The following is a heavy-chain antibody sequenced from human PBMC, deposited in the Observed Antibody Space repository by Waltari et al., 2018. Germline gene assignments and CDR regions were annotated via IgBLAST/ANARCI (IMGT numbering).Heavy chain of an antibody. Sequence: QVQLQESGPGLVKPSGTLSLTCAVSGGSISSSNWWSWVRQPPGKGLEWIGEIYHSGSNNYNPSLKSRVTISGDKSKNQFSLKLSCVTAADTAVYYCARGGYYDFWSGYCFDYWGQGTLVTVSS. D-gene: IGHD3-3*01. V-gene: IGHV4-4*02. J-gene: IGHJ4*02. CDR3: ARGGYYDFWSGYCFDY. CDR1: GGSISSSNW. CDR2: IYHSGSN.